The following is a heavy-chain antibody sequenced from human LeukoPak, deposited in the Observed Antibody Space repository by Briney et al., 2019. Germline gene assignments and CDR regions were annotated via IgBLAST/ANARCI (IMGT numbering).Heavy chain of an antibody. D-gene: IGHD6-6*01. CDR3: ARVNRSSPDVLFDY. CDR1: GGSISSYY. J-gene: IGHJ4*02. Sequence: SETLSLACTVSGGSISSYYWGWIRQPPGKGLEWIGSIYYSGSTYYNPSLKSRVTISVDTSKNQFSLKLSSVTAADTAVYYCARVNRSSPDVLFDYWGQGTLVTVSS. V-gene: IGHV4-39*01. CDR2: IYYSGST.